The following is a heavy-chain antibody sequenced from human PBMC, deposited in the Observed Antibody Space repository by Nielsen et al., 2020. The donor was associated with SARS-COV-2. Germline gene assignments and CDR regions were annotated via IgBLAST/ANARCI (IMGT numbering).Heavy chain of an antibody. V-gene: IGHV3-30-3*02. CDR2: ISYDGSNK. D-gene: IGHD3-10*01. CDR3: AKIASQDYYGSGTFDY. Sequence: GESLKISCAASGFTFSSYAMHWVRQAPGKGLEWVAVISYDGSNKYYADSVKGRFTISRDNSKNTLYLQMNSLRAEDTAVYYCAKIASQDYYGSGTFDYWGQGTLVTVSS. J-gene: IGHJ4*02. CDR1: GFTFSSYA.